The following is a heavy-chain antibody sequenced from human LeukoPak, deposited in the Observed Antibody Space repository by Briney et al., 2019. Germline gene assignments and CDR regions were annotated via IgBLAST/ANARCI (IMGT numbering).Heavy chain of an antibody. CDR1: GGSFSGYY. V-gene: IGHV4-34*01. CDR3: AREVVSWYFDL. J-gene: IGHJ2*01. CDR2: INHSGST. D-gene: IGHD2-15*01. Sequence: SETLSLTCAVYGGSFSGYYWSWIRQPPGKGLEWIGEINHSGSTNYNPSLKSRVTISVDTSKNQFSLKLSSVTAADTAVYYCAREVVSWYFDLWGRGTLVTVSS.